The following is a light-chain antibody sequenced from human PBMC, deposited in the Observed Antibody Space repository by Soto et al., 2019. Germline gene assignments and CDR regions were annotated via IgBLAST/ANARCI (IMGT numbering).Light chain of an antibody. CDR1: QSVSPY. V-gene: IGKV3-15*01. J-gene: IGKJ4*01. Sequence: EIVMTQSPATLSVSPGERATLSCRASQSVSPYFAWYQQKPGQAPRPLIFGASTRATGIPARFSGSGCGSELTLSTSSVQSEDFDVYSFQQYNTWPLVTFGGVTNVELK. CDR2: GAS. CDR3: QQYNTWPLVT.